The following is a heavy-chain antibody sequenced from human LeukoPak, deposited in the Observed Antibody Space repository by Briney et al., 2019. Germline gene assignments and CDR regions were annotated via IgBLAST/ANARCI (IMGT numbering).Heavy chain of an antibody. CDR3: AREGHPWADY. Sequence: SVTVSCTASGGAFSSYAISWVRQAPGQGLEWMGGIIPIFGTANYAQKFQGRVTITADESTSTAYMELSSLRSEDTAVYYCAREGHPWADYWGQGTLVTVSS. J-gene: IGHJ4*02. V-gene: IGHV1-69*13. CDR1: GGAFSSYA. D-gene: IGHD7-27*01. CDR2: IIPIFGTA.